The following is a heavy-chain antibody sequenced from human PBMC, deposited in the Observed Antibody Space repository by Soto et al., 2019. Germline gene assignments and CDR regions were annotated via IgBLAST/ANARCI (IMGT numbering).Heavy chain of an antibody. CDR3: ARYDFWSGYYTYYFDY. D-gene: IGHD3-3*01. CDR1: GFTFSSYW. V-gene: IGHV3-7*01. Sequence: GGSLRLSCAAYGFTFSSYWMSWVRQAPGKGLEWVANIKQDGSEKYYVDSVKGRFTISRDNAKNSLYLQMNSLRAEDTAVYYCARYDFWSGYYTYYFDYWGQGTLVTVSS. CDR2: IKQDGSEK. J-gene: IGHJ4*02.